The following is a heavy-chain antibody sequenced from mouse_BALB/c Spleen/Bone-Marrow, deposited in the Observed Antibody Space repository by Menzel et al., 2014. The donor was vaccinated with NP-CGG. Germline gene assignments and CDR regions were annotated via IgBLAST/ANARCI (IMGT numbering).Heavy chain of an antibody. V-gene: IGHV6-6*02. J-gene: IGHJ3*01. CDR3: TGWDQFAY. CDR2: IRLKSDNYAT. Sequence: EVKLVESGGGLVQPGGSMKLSCVASGSTFSSYWMSWVRQSPEKGLEWVAEIRLKSDNYATHYAESVKGKFTISRDDSKSRLYLQMNSLRAEDTGIYYCTGWDQFAYWGQGTLVTVSA. CDR1: GSTFSSYW. D-gene: IGHD4-1*01.